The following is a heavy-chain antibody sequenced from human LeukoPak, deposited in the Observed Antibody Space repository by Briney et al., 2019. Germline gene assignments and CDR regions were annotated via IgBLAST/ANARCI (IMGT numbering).Heavy chain of an antibody. V-gene: IGHV3-30-3*01. CDR1: GFTFSSYA. CDR2: ISYDGSNK. D-gene: IGHD5-18*01. J-gene: IGHJ4*02. CDR3: ARGIQLWQDEEIKPTEFDY. Sequence: PGGSLRLSCAASGFTFSSYAMPWVRQAPGKGLEWVAVISYDGSNKYYADSVKGRFTISRDNSKNTLYLQMNSLRAEDTAVYYCARGIQLWQDEEIKPTEFDYWGQGTLVTVSS.